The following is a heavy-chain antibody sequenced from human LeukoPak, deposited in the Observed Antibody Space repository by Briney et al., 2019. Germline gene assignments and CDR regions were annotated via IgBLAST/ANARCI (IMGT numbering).Heavy chain of an antibody. J-gene: IGHJ6*02. D-gene: IGHD6-19*01. CDR1: GYTFTSYG. V-gene: IGHV1-18*01. CDR2: ISAYNGNT. Sequence: ASVKVSCKASGYTFTSYGISWVRQAPGQGLEWMGWISAYNGNTNYAQKLQGRVTMTTDTSTSTAYMELRSLRSDDTAVYYCARSRAVAGNRLYGMDVWGQGTTVTVSS. CDR3: ARSRAVAGNRLYGMDV.